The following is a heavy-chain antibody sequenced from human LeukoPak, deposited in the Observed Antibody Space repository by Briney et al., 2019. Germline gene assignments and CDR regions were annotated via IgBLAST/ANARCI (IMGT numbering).Heavy chain of an antibody. Sequence: SETLSLTCAVYGGSFSGYYWSWIRQPPGKGLEWIGEINHSGSTNYNPSLKSRVTISVDTSKNQFSLKLSSVTAADTAVYYCARGXPYSSSQPYYYYYMDVWGKGTTVTISS. J-gene: IGHJ6*03. CDR3: ARGXPYSSSQPYYYYYMDV. CDR1: GGSFSGYY. D-gene: IGHD6-6*01. CDR2: INHSGST. V-gene: IGHV4-34*01.